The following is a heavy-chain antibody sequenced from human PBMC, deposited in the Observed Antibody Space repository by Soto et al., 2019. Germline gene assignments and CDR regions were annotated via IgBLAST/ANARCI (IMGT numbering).Heavy chain of an antibody. J-gene: IGHJ5*02. CDR1: GGSISSGDYY. Sequence: QVQLQESGPGLVKPSQTLSLTCTVSGGSISSGDYYWSWIRQPPGKGLEWIGYTYRSGTTYYNPSLQSGVTIGXXTXTXXFALKLTSVIAADTAVYYCARERGAVAGSSRWFDPWGQGTLVTVSS. CDR3: ARERGAVAGSSRWFDP. CDR2: TYRSGTT. D-gene: IGHD6-19*01. V-gene: IGHV4-30-4*01.